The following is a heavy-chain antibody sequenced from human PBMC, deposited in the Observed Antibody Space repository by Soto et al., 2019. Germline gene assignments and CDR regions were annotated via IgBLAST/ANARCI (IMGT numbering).Heavy chain of an antibody. CDR3: ARERPDGARLDP. V-gene: IGHV4-30-4*01. Sequence: QVQLQESGPGLVKPSQTLSLTCTVSGGSISSGDYYWSWIRQPPGKGLEWIGYIYYSGSTYYNPTLKSRVTISVDTSKKPFSLKLSSVTAADTAVYYCARERPDGARLDPWGQGTLVTASS. J-gene: IGHJ5*02. CDR2: IYYSGST. D-gene: IGHD6-6*01. CDR1: GGSISSGDYY.